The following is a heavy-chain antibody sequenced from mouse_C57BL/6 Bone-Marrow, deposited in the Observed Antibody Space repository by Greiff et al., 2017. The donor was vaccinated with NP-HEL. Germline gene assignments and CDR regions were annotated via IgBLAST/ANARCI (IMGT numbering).Heavy chain of an antibody. D-gene: IGHD2-1*01. CDR2: INPNNGGT. J-gene: IGHJ3*01. Sequence: EVQLQESGPELVKPGASVKIPCKASGYTFTDYNMDWVKQSHGKSLEWIGDINPNNGGTIYNQKFKGKATLTVDKSSSTAYMELRSLTSEDTAVYDCAVIYYRNFPGFAYWGQGTLVTVSA. CDR3: AVIYYRNFPGFAY. CDR1: GYTFTDYN. V-gene: IGHV1-18*01.